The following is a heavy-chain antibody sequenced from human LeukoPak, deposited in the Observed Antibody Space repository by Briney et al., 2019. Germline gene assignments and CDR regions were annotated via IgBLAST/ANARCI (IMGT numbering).Heavy chain of an antibody. CDR3: ARDQYYYGSGLYWFDP. CDR2: IYTSGST. V-gene: IGHV4-4*07. D-gene: IGHD3-10*01. Sequence: SETLSLTCAVYGGSFSGYYWSWIRQPAGKGPEWIGRIYTSGSTNYNPSLKSRVTMSVDTSKNQFSLKLSSVTAADTAVYYCARDQYYYGSGLYWFDPWGQGTLVTVSS. CDR1: GGSFSGYY. J-gene: IGHJ5*02.